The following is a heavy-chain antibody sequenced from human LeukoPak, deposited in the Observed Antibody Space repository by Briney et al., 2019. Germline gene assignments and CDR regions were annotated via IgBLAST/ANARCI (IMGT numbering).Heavy chain of an antibody. CDR3: AKDHPHYYGSGYYFDY. J-gene: IGHJ4*02. CDR1: GFTFSSYA. CDR2: ISGIVGST. D-gene: IGHD3-10*01. Sequence: GGSLRLSCAASGFTFSSYAMSWVRQAPGKGLEWVSAISGIVGSTYYADSVKGRFTISRDNSKNTLYLQMNSLRAEDTAVYYCAKDHPHYYGSGYYFDYWGQGTLVTVSS. V-gene: IGHV3-23*01.